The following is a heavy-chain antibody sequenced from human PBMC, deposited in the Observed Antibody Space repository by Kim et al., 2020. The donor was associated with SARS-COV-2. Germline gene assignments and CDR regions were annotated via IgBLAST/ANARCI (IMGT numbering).Heavy chain of an antibody. D-gene: IGHD3-10*01. V-gene: IGHV3-23*01. J-gene: IGHJ5*02. CDR2: ISGSGGST. CDR1: GFTFSSYA. Sequence: GGSLRLSCAASGFTFSSYAMSWVRQAPGKGLEWVSAISGSGGSTYYADSVKGRFTISRDNSKNTLYLQMNSLRAEDTAVYYCAKDRGYGSGSANWFDPWGQGTLVTVSS. CDR3: AKDRGYGSGSANWFDP.